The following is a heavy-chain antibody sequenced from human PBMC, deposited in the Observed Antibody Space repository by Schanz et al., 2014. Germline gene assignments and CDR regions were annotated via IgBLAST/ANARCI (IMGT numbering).Heavy chain of an antibody. Sequence: EVQLVQSGGGLVQPGGSLRLSCAASGFTFSRYWMQWVRQAPGKGLVWVSRIYMDGSGRDYGDSVKGRFTVSRDNAKNTLYLQMKSLRVEDTAVYYCVKDPDKYNWNDVEGMDVWGPGTTVTVSP. J-gene: IGHJ6*01. CDR2: IYMDGSGR. CDR3: VKDPDKYNWNDVEGMDV. D-gene: IGHD1-1*01. CDR1: GFTFSRYW. V-gene: IGHV3-74*01.